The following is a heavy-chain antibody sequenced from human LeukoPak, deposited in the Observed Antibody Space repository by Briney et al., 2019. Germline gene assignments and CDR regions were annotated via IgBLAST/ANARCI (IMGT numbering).Heavy chain of an antibody. D-gene: IGHD3-16*02. CDR1: GFTFSSYW. J-gene: IGHJ4*02. CDR3: AKGGSYRSQPYFDY. CDR2: IKEDGGEK. V-gene: IGHV3-7*01. Sequence: GGSLRLSCAASGFTFSSYWMSWVRQAPGKGLEWVANIKEDGGEKYSVDSVKGRFTISRDNAMNSLYLEMNSLRAEDTALYYCAKGGSYRSQPYFDYWGQGTPVTVSS.